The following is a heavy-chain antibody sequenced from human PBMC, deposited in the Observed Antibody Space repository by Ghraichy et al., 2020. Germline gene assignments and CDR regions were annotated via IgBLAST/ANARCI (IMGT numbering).Heavy chain of an antibody. CDR2: ISGSGGTT. CDR3: AKESAAGICDY. CDR1: GFTFSTYA. Sequence: GVLNISCAASGFTFSTYAMTWVRQAPGKGLEWVSVISGSGGTTYYADSVKGRFTISRDNSKNTLYLQMNSLRAEDTALYYCAKESAAGICDYWGQGTLVTVSS. V-gene: IGHV3-23*01. D-gene: IGHD6-13*01. J-gene: IGHJ4*02.